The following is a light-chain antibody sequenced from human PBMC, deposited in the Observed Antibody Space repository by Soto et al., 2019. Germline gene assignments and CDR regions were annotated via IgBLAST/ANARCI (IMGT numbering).Light chain of an antibody. Sequence: QSVLTQPASVSGSPGQSITVSFTGTSSDVGAYKYVSWYQQHPGKVPKLIIYGVSNRPSGVSNRFSGSKSGNTAFLTISGLQPEDEADYYCSSFTGTTTLDVFGTGTKVNVL. CDR1: SSDVGAYKY. V-gene: IGLV2-14*03. CDR3: SSFTGTTTLDV. J-gene: IGLJ1*01. CDR2: GVS.